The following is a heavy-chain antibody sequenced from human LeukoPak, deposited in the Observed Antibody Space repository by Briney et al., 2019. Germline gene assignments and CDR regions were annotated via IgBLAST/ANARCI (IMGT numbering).Heavy chain of an antibody. CDR3: ARDGSYDSSGYFGDY. CDR2: INWNGGST. CDR1: GFTFDDYG. D-gene: IGHD3-22*01. Sequence: GGSLRLSCAASGFTFDDYGMSWVRQAPGKGLEWVSGINWNGGSTGYADSVKGRFTISRDNAKNSLYLQMNSLRAEDTALYYCARDGSYDSSGYFGDYWGQGTLVTVSS. J-gene: IGHJ4*02. V-gene: IGHV3-20*04.